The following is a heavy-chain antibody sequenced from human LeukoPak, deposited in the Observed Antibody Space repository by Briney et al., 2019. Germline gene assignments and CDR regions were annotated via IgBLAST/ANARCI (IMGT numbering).Heavy chain of an antibody. CDR1: GYKFTDDY. V-gene: IGHV1-2*02. D-gene: IGHD3-3*01. CDR3: ARGAINNFWSGYHKNWFDP. CDR2: INPNSGGT. Sequence: ASVKVSCKASGYKFTDDYMHWVRQAPGQGLEWMGWINPNSGGTNYAQKFQGRVTMTRDTSISTAYMELSRLRSDDTAVYYCARGAINNFWSGYHKNWFDPWGQGTLVTVSS. J-gene: IGHJ5*02.